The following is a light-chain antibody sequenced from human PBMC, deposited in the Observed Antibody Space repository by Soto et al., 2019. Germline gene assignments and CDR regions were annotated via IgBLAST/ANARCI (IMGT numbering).Light chain of an antibody. CDR3: QQRGDWPLYT. CDR1: QRVRSY. CDR2: DAS. J-gene: IGKJ2*01. Sequence: EIVLTQSPATLSLSPGERATLSCRASQRVRSYLAWYQQKPGQAHRLLIYDASIRATGIPARFSGSGSGTDFTLTISSLEPEDFALYPCQQRGDWPLYTFGQGTRLEIK. V-gene: IGKV3-11*01.